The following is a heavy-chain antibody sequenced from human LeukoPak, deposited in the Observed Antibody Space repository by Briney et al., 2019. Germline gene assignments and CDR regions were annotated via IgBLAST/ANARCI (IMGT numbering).Heavy chain of an antibody. CDR3: ANLYDFWSGYFDY. Sequence: PGGSLRLSCAASGFTVSSNYMSWVRQAPGKGLEWVSAISGSGGSTYYADSVKGRFTISRDNSKNTLYLQMNSLRAEDTAVYYCANLYDFWSGYFDYWGQGTLVTVSS. CDR2: ISGSGGST. J-gene: IGHJ4*02. D-gene: IGHD3-3*01. V-gene: IGHV3-23*01. CDR1: GFTVSSNY.